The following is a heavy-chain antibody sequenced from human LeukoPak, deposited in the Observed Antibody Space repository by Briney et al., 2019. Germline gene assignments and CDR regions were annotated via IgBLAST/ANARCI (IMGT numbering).Heavy chain of an antibody. CDR2: INPSGVSI. CDR3: ARDVGSGWYTLDY. D-gene: IGHD6-19*01. CDR1: GYTFTSHY. J-gene: IGHJ4*02. V-gene: IGHV1-46*01. Sequence: ASVKVSCKASGYTFTSHYMHWVRQAPGQGLEWMGTINPSGVSISYAQKFQGRVTMTRDTSTSTVYMELSSLRSEDTAVYYCARDVGSGWYTLDYWGQGPLATVSS.